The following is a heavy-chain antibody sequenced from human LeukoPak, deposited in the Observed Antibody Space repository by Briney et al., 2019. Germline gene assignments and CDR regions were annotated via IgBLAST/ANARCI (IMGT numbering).Heavy chain of an antibody. CDR2: IYYSGST. CDR3: ARGGRDGYNSAFDI. D-gene: IGHD5-24*01. J-gene: IGHJ3*02. CDR1: GGSISSYY. Sequence: ASETLSLTCTVSGGSISSYYWSWIRQPPGKGLEWIGYIYYSGSTNYNPSLKSRVTISVDTSKNQFSLKLSSVTAADTAVYYCARGGRDGYNSAFDIWGQGTMVTVSS. V-gene: IGHV4-59*01.